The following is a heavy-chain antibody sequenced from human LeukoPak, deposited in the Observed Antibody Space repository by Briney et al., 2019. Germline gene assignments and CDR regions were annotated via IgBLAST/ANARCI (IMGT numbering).Heavy chain of an antibody. Sequence: SGTLSLTCAVSGGSISSSNWWSWVRQPPGKGLEWIGEIYHSGSTNYNPSLKSRVTISVDKSKNQFSLKLSSVTAADTAVYYCARVSVRRSSWYEPQRLYYFDYWGRGTLVTVSS. V-gene: IGHV4-4*02. CDR3: ARVSVRRSSWYEPQRLYYFDY. D-gene: IGHD6-13*01. J-gene: IGHJ4*02. CDR1: GGSISSSNW. CDR2: IYHSGST.